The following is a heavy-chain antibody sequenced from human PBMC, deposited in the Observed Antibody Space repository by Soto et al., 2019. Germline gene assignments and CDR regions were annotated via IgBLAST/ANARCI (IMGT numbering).Heavy chain of an antibody. CDR3: ARGVTTGVDAFDM. CDR1: GFTFSSYW. D-gene: IGHD3-3*01. CDR2: IKPDGSEK. J-gene: IGHJ3*02. V-gene: IGHV3-7*01. Sequence: EVQLVESGGGLVQPGGSLRLSCAASGFTFSSYWMTWVRQAPGKGLEWVANIKPDGSEKYYVDSVKGRFTVSRDNAKNSLYLQMDSPRAEDTAVYYCARGVTTGVDAFDMGGQGTMVTVSS.